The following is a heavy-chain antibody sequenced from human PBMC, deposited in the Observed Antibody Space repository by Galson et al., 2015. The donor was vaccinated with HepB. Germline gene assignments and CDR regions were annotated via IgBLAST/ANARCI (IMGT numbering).Heavy chain of an antibody. V-gene: IGHV3-15*01. J-gene: IGHJ6*03. CDR3: TTVGSGYDFWSGYWYYYYMDV. D-gene: IGHD3-3*01. CDR2: IKSKTDGGTT. Sequence: LRLSCAASGFTFSNAWMSWVRQAPGKGLEWVGRIKSKTDGGTTDYAAPVKGRFTISRDDSKNTLYLQMNSLKTEDTAVYYCTTVGSGYDFWSGYWYYYYMDVWGKGTTVTVSS. CDR1: GFTFSNAW.